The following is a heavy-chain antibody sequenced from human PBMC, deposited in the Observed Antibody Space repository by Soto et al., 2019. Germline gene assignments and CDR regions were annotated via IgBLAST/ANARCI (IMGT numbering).Heavy chain of an antibody. Sequence: GGSLRLSCAASGFTFSSYAMSWVRQAPGKGLEWVSSIDNSGRNIFYANSARGRFTMSRDNSRNTLYLQVNSLRGEDTAIYYCAKIATTTSSFDYWGRGTLVTVSS. V-gene: IGHV3-23*05. CDR1: GFTFSSYA. J-gene: IGHJ4*02. CDR3: AKIATTTSSFDY. D-gene: IGHD1-1*01. CDR2: IDNSGRNI.